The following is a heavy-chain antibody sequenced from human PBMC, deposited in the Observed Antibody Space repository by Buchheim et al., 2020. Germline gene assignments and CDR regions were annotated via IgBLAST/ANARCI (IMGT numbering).Heavy chain of an antibody. CDR2: MNPNSGNT. CDR1: GYTFTSYD. J-gene: IGHJ4*02. Sequence: QVQLVQSGAEVKKPGASVKVSCKVSGYTFTSYDINWVRQATGQGLEWMGWMNPNSGNTGYAQKFQGRVTMTRNTSISTAYMELSSLRSEDTAVYYCARGAYYDFWSGYYRRPFDYWGQGTL. V-gene: IGHV1-8*01. D-gene: IGHD3-3*01. CDR3: ARGAYYDFWSGYYRRPFDY.